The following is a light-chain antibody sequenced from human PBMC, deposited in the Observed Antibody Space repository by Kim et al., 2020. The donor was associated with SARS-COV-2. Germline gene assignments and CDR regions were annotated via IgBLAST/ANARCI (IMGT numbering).Light chain of an antibody. V-gene: IGLV6-57*03. CDR2: EDN. J-gene: IGLJ3*02. Sequence: GKTVPIACPRSSGSIASNYGQWYQQRPGSAPTTVIYEDNQRPSGVPDRFSGSIDSSSNSASLTISGLKTEDEAHYYCQSYDSSNRVFGGGTQLTVL. CDR1: SGSIASNY. CDR3: QSYDSSNRV.